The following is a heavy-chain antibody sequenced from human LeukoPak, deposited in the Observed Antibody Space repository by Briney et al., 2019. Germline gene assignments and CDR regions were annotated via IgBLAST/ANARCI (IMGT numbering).Heavy chain of an antibody. V-gene: IGHV1-18*01. CDR2: ISAYNGNT. J-gene: IGHJ6*03. CDR1: GYTLTSYG. D-gene: IGHD3-10*01. CDR3: ARAYGSGRSSLYYYYYYMDV. Sequence: ASVKVSCKASGYTLTSYGISWVRQAPGQGLEWMGWISAYNGNTNYAQKLQGRVTMTTDTSTSTACMELRSLRSDDTAVYYCARAYGSGRSSLYYYYYYMDVWGKGTTVTISS.